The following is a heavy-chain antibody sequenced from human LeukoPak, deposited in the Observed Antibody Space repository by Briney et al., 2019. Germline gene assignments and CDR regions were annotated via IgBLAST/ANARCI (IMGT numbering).Heavy chain of an antibody. CDR1: GFTFNIYS. J-gene: IGHJ4*02. V-gene: IGHV3-21*01. D-gene: IGHD6-19*01. Sequence: GGSLRLSCAASGFTFNIYSMIWVRQASGKGLEWVSSISSSSTYIYYADSVKGRFTISRDNAKNSLNLQMNSMRAEDTAVYYCAREIAVAGGTSFDYWGQGTLVTVSS. CDR3: AREIAVAGGTSFDY. CDR2: ISSSSTYI.